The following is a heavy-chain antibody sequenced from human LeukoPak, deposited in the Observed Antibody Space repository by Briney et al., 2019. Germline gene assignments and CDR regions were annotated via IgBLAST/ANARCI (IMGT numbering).Heavy chain of an antibody. CDR3: ARDRGVPAYYFDY. D-gene: IGHD2-2*01. CDR2: ISSSGSTI. CDR1: GFTFSDYY. Sequence: GGSLRLSCAASGFTFSDYYMSWIRQAPGKGLEWVSYISSSGSTIYYADSVKGRFTISRDNAKNSLYLQMNSLRAEDTDVYYCARDRGVPAYYFDYWGQGTLVTVSS. J-gene: IGHJ4*02. V-gene: IGHV3-11*04.